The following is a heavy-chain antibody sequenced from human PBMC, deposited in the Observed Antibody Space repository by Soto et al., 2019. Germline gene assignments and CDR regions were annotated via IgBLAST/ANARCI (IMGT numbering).Heavy chain of an antibody. D-gene: IGHD5-12*01. CDR3: ARVAVEMATIHVFDY. V-gene: IGHV3-30-3*01. J-gene: IGHJ4*02. CDR1: GFTFSSFA. Sequence: QVQLVESGGGVVQPGGSLRLSFAASGFTFSSFAMHWVGRAPGKGLGWVAVISYDGSNKYYADSVKGRFTISRDNSKNTLYLQMNSLRAEDTAVYYCARVAVEMATIHVFDYWGQGTLVTVSS. CDR2: ISYDGSNK.